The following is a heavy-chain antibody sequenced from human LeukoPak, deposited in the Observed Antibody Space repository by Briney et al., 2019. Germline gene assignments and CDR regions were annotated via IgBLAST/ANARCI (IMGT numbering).Heavy chain of an antibody. CDR2: IRSSSTTI. V-gene: IGHV3-48*01. CDR3: ARDSRSHCGTAACDY. J-gene: IGHJ4*02. CDR1: GFTFSTSS. Sequence: GGSLRLSCAASGFTFSTSSMNWVRQAPGKGLEWVPYIRSSSTTIYYADSVKGRFTISRDNAKNSLYLQMNSLRAEDTAVYFCARDSRSHCGTAACDYWGQGTLVTVSS. D-gene: IGHD2-8*02.